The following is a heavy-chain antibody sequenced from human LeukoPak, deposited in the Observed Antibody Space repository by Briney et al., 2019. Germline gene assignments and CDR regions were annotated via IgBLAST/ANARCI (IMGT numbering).Heavy chain of an antibody. J-gene: IGHJ6*02. CDR3: AKSLGGSGWYRGYYYYHSMDV. CDR2: INWNSDSI. CDR1: GFNFDVYG. V-gene: IGHV3-9*01. D-gene: IGHD6-19*01. Sequence: GRSLRLSCAASGFNFDVYGMHWVRQAPGKGLEWVSGINWNSDSINYADSVKGRFTISRDNAKNSLYLQMNSLRAEDTALYYCAKSLGGSGWYRGYYYYHSMDVWDQGTTVTVSS.